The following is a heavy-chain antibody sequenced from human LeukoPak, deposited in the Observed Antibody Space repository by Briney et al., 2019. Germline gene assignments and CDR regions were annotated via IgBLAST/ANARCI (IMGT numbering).Heavy chain of an antibody. Sequence: ASVKVSCKASGYTFTSYGISWVRQAPGQGLEWMGWISAYNGNTNYAQKLQGRVTMTTDTSTSTAYMELRSLRSDDTAVYYCASDRSYYDSSGLGDYWGQGTLVTVSS. CDR3: ASDRSYYDSSGLGDY. CDR2: ISAYNGNT. CDR1: GYTFTSYG. V-gene: IGHV1-18*01. J-gene: IGHJ4*02. D-gene: IGHD3-22*01.